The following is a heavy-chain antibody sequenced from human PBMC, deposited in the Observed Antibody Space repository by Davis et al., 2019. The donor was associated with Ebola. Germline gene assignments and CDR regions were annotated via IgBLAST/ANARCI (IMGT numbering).Heavy chain of an antibody. V-gene: IGHV1-18*01. D-gene: IGHD1-26*01. J-gene: IGHJ4*02. CDR3: ASLGGSYYWGRGYFDY. CDR1: GGTFSSYA. CDR2: ISAYNGNT. Sequence: AASVKVSCKASGGTFSSYAISWVRQAPGQGLEWMGWISAYNGNTNYAQKLQGRVTMTTDTSTSTAYMELSSLRSEDTAVYYCASLGGSYYWGRGYFDYWGQGTLVTVSS.